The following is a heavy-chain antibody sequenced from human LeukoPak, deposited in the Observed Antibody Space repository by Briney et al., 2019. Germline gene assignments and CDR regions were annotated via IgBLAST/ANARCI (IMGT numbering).Heavy chain of an antibody. CDR3: AGYGDYFDY. CDR1: GFTFSSYG. J-gene: IGHJ4*02. CDR2: IWYDGSNK. Sequence: PGGSLRLSCAASGFTFSSYGMHWVRQAPGKGLEWVAVIWYDGSNKYYADSVKGRFTISRDNAKNSLYLQMNSLRAEDTAVYYCAGYGDYFDYWGQGTLVTVSS. D-gene: IGHD4-17*01. V-gene: IGHV3-33*03.